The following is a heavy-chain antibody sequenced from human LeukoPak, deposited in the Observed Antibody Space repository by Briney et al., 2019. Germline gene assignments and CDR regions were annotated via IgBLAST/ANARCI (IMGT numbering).Heavy chain of an antibody. J-gene: IGHJ4*02. Sequence: SETLSLTCAVYGGSFSGYHWSWIRQPPGKGLEWIGEINQSGSTNYNPSLKSRVTISVDTSKNQFSLKLSSVAAADTAVYYCARVYWSKKVGATNADYWGQGTLVTVSS. CDR3: ARVYWSKKVGATNADY. D-gene: IGHD1-26*01. V-gene: IGHV4-34*01. CDR2: INQSGST. CDR1: GGSFSGYH.